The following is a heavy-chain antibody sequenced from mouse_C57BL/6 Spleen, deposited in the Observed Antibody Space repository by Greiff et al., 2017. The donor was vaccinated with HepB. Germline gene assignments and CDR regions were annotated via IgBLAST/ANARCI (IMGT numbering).Heavy chain of an antibody. CDR3: ARHVGTTGYFDV. V-gene: IGHV5-6*02. CDR2: ISSGGSYT. J-gene: IGHJ1*03. Sequence: EVMLVESGGDLVKPGGSLKLSCAASGFIFSSYGMSWVRQTPDKRLEWVATISSGGSYTYYPDSVKGRFTISRDNAKNTLYLQMSSLKSEDTAMYYCARHVGTTGYFDVWGTGTTVTVSS. D-gene: IGHD1-1*01. CDR1: GFIFSSYG.